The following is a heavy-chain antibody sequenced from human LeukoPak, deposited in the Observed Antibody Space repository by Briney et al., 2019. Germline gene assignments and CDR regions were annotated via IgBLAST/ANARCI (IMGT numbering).Heavy chain of an antibody. Sequence: GGSLRLSCAASGFTFSSYWMSWVRQAPGKGLEWVASIREDGSEKTSVDSVEGRFTISRDNAKNSLYLQMASLRAEDTAVYYCARGPTNGQAFDYWGQGTLVSVSS. D-gene: IGHD2-8*01. CDR3: ARGPTNGQAFDY. CDR1: GFTFSSYW. V-gene: IGHV3-7*01. J-gene: IGHJ4*02. CDR2: IREDGSEK.